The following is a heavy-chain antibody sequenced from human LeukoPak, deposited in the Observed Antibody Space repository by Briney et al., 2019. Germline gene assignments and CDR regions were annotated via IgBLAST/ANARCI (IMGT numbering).Heavy chain of an antibody. J-gene: IGHJ4*02. CDR2: INHSGST. D-gene: IGHD6-19*01. V-gene: IGHV4-34*01. CDR3: ARGRYSSAWYY. CDR1: GGSFSGYY. Sequence: SETLSLNCAVYGGSFSGYYWSWIRQPPGKGLEWIGEINHSGSTNYNPSLKSRVTISVDTSKNQFSLKLSSVTAADTAVYYCARGRYSSAWYYWGQGTLVTVSS.